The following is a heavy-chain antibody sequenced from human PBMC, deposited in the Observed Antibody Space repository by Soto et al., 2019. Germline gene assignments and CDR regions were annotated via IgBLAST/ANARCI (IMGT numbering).Heavy chain of an antibody. CDR2: INPSDGNR. Sequence: ASVKVSCKASGYSFSFYGINWVRQAPGQGLEWMGWINPSDGNRNFAQKFEDRVTISRDTSKNTLYLQMNSLRAEDTAVYYCAKDGGEQQLVLFDYWGQGTLVTVSS. CDR3: AKDGGEQQLVLFDY. CDR1: GYSFSFYG. J-gene: IGHJ4*02. D-gene: IGHD6-13*01. V-gene: IGHV1-18*01.